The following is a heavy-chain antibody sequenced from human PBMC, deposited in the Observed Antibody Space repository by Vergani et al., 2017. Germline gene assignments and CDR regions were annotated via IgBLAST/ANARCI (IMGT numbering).Heavy chain of an antibody. V-gene: IGHV1-2*02. Sequence: QVQLVQSEAEVKKPGASVKISCKTSGYTFNGYYIHWVRQAPGQGLERVGWINPSSGATSYVEKFQGRVTMTRDRSTRTVYMEVTSLRSDDTAIYFCARGINHFESNDYYGDAFDIWGQGTLVSVSS. CDR1: GYTFNGYY. CDR3: ARGINHFESNDYYGDAFDI. CDR2: INPSSGAT. D-gene: IGHD3-22*01. J-gene: IGHJ3*02.